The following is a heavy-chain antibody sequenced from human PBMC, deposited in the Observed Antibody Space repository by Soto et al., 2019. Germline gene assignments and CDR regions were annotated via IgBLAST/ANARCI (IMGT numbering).Heavy chain of an antibody. V-gene: IGHV1-69*13. Sequence: ASVKVSCKASGGTFSTYAISWVRQAPGQGLECMGVIIPIFGTVKYAQKFQDRVTITADESTSTAYMELSSLRSEDTAPYYCARDQPLGCSGGSCNYYYGMDVWGQGTTVTVSS. D-gene: IGHD2-15*01. CDR3: ARDQPLGCSGGSCNYYYGMDV. J-gene: IGHJ6*02. CDR1: GGTFSTYA. CDR2: IIPIFGTV.